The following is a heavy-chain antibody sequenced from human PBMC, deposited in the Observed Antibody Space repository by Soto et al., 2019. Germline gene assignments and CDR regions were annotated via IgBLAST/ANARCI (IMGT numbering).Heavy chain of an antibody. CDR2: TYYRSKWYN. Sequence: SQTLSLTCAISGDSVSSNSAAWSWIRQSPSRGLEWLGRTYYRSKWYNDYTLSVKSRITINPDTSKNQFSLQLNSVTPGDTAVYYCARFPGRYDAFDIWGQGTVVTVSS. D-gene: IGHD3-10*01. CDR1: GDSVSSNSAA. CDR3: ARFPGRYDAFDI. V-gene: IGHV6-1*01. J-gene: IGHJ3*02.